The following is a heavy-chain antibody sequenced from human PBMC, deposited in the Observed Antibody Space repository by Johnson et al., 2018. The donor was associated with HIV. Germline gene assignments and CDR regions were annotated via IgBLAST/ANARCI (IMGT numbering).Heavy chain of an antibody. J-gene: IGHJ3*02. CDR2: ISDDGCNK. CDR1: GFTFSSFG. CDR3: ARDVTAGNDAFDI. Sequence: QVQLVESGGGVVQPGRSLRLSCAASGFTFSSFGMHWVRQDPGKGLEWMTIISDDGCNKNYADSVKGRLTLSRDNSNNTLSLQMNSLRAEDTAVYYCARDVTAGNDAFDIWGQGTMVTVSS. V-gene: IGHV3-30*03. D-gene: IGHD1-1*01.